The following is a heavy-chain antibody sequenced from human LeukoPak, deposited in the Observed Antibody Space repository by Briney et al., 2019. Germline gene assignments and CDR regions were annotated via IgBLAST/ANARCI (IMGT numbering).Heavy chain of an antibody. V-gene: IGHV1-8*03. Sequence: ASVKVSCKASGYTFTNYDINWVRQATGQGLEWMGWMNADSGNTGYAQKFQGRVTITRDTSISTAYMELSSLISDDTAVYYCARVDTVNYYYYMDVWGKGTPVTVSS. CDR1: GYTFTNYD. J-gene: IGHJ6*03. CDR3: ARVDTVNYYYYMDV. CDR2: MNADSGNT. D-gene: IGHD5-18*01.